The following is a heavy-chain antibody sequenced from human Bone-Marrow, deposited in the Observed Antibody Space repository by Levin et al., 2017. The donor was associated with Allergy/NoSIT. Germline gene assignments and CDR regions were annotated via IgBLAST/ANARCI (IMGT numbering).Heavy chain of an antibody. D-gene: IGHD6-13*01. J-gene: IGHJ4*02. CDR1: GFTFSSFG. V-gene: IGHV3-33*07. Sequence: SCAASGFTFSSFGMYWVRQAPGKGLEWVAVIWNDGNYKYYADSVKGRFTISRDNSKNTLYLQMNSLRAEDTAIYYCARDPSSIAAAGRADYWGQGTLVTVSS. CDR2: IWNDGNYK. CDR3: ARDPSSIAAAGRADY.